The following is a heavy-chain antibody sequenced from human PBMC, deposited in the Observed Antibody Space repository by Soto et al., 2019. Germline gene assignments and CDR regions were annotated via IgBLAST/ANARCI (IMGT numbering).Heavy chain of an antibody. J-gene: IGHJ6*02. Sequence: QVQLVQSGAEVKKPGSSVKVSCKASGDTDTNYVISWVRQAPGQGLEWMGGIFPKFGTTYSAQKLQDRLTITTDESTSTVYMQLSSLRLDDTAVYYCEAEMTFGKLSVVWGQGTTVTVSS. CDR2: IFPKFGTT. CDR1: GDTDTNYV. CDR3: EAEMTFGKLSVV. D-gene: IGHD3-16*02. V-gene: IGHV1-69*01.